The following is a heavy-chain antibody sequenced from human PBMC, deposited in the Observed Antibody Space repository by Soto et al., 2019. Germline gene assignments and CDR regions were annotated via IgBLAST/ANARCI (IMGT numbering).Heavy chain of an antibody. J-gene: IGHJ6*03. CDR1: GGSFGGYY. Sequence: SETLPLTCAVYGGSFGGYYWSWIRQPPGKWLEWIGEINHSGSTNYNPSLKSRVTISVDTSKNQFSLKLSSVTAADTAVYYCARGSNYDFWSGYYSLYMDVWGKGTTVTVSS. CDR2: INHSGST. D-gene: IGHD3-3*01. CDR3: ARGSNYDFWSGYYSLYMDV. V-gene: IGHV4-34*01.